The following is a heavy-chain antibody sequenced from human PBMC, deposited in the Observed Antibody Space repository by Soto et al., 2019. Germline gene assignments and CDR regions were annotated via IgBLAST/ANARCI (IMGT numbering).Heavy chain of an antibody. CDR2: IWSDGSNK. CDR1: GFTFSNYG. J-gene: IGHJ3*02. V-gene: IGHV3-33*01. Sequence: QVQLVESGGGLVQPGRSLRLSCAASGFTFSNYGMHWVRQAPGKGLEWVAVIWSDGSNKYYADSVKGRFTISRDNSKNTLYLQMISPRAEDTAVYYCARDNWNYVSAFDIWGQGTMVTVSS. CDR3: ARDNWNYVSAFDI. D-gene: IGHD1-7*01.